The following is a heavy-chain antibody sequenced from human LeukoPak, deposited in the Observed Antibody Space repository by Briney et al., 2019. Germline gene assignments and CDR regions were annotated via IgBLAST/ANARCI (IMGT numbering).Heavy chain of an antibody. Sequence: ASVNVSCTASGYTFTSYGISWVRQAPGQGLEWMGWNSPYNGDTGYSQKLQGRVTMTTDTSTSTAYMELRSLRSDDTAVYYCARGDCIDWGQGTLVTVSS. V-gene: IGHV1-18*01. CDR3: ARGDCID. D-gene: IGHD2-21*01. CDR1: GYTFTSYG. J-gene: IGHJ4*02. CDR2: NSPYNGDT.